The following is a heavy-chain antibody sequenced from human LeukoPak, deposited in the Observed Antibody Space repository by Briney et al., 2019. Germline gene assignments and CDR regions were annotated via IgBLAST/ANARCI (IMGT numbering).Heavy chain of an antibody. D-gene: IGHD1-1*01. CDR2: IRYDGTNK. V-gene: IGHV3-30*02. CDR3: AKDKDPWKSTAISDFDY. J-gene: IGHJ4*02. Sequence: GGSLRPSCAASGFTFSTYGMHWVRQAPGKGLEWVAFIRYDGTNKYYADSVKGRFTISRDNSKNTLYLQMNSLRGEDTAVYFCAKDKDPWKSTAISDFDYWGQGTLVTVSS. CDR1: GFTFSTYG.